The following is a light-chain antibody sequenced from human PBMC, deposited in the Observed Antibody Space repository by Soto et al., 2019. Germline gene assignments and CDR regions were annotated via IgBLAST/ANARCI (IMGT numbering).Light chain of an antibody. CDR1: QSISSW. Sequence: DIRMTQSPSTLSASVGDRVTITCRASQSISSWLAWYQQKPGKAPKLLIYKASSLESGVPSRFSGSGSGTEFTLTISSLQPDDFATYYCQQYNSALTFGGGTKVEIK. V-gene: IGKV1-5*03. CDR3: QQYNSALT. CDR2: KAS. J-gene: IGKJ4*01.